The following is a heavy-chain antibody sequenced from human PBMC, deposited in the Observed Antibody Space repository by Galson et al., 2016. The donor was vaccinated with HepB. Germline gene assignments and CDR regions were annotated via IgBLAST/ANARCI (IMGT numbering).Heavy chain of an antibody. CDR1: GGTISGHY. Sequence: SETLSLTCTVSGGTISGHYWTWIRQSPGKGLEWIGYIHYSGSANHSPSFKSRVTMSVDTSKNEFSLGLKSVTAADTAVYYCARVMVGDYADNNYFDFWGQGNLATVSS. V-gene: IGHV4-59*11. J-gene: IGHJ4*02. CDR3: ARVMVGDYADNNYFDF. D-gene: IGHD4-17*01. CDR2: IHYSGSA.